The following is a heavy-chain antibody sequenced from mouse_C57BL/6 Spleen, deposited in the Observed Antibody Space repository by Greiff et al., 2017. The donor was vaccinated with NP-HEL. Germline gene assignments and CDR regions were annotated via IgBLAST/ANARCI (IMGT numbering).Heavy chain of an antibody. D-gene: IGHD1-1*01. V-gene: IGHV14-4*01. Sequence: EVQLQQSGAELVRPGASVKLSCTASGFNIKDDYMHWVKRRPEQGLEWIGWIDPENGDTEYASKFQGKATITADTSSNTAYLQLSSLTSEDTAVYYCTTGYYGSIDYWGQGTTLTVSS. J-gene: IGHJ2*01. CDR1: GFNIKDDY. CDR2: IDPENGDT. CDR3: TTGYYGSIDY.